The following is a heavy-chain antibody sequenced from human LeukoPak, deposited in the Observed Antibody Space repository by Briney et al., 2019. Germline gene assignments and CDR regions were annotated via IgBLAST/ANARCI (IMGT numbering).Heavy chain of an antibody. CDR1: GFTFSTYA. V-gene: IGHV3-23*01. D-gene: IGHD1-14*01. CDR2: ISGSGGGT. Sequence: PGGSLRLSCAASGFTFSTYAMSWVRQAAGKGLEWVSLISGSGGGTYYADSVKGRFTSSRDSSKKTVYLQMNSLRAEDTAVYYCAKNGEPHYYMDVLGKGTTVTVSS. CDR3: AKNGEPHYYMDV. J-gene: IGHJ6*03.